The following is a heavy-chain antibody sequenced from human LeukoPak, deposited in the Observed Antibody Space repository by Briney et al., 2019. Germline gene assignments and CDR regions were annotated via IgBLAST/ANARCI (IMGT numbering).Heavy chain of an antibody. Sequence: GGSLRLPCAASGFTFSNYDMSWVRQAPGKGLEWVSDISSSGGSTYSAHSLNGRFIIPLDNSNHTLYLQMNSLRAEDTAVYYCPNCPFLRVLVIIVSHMDVWRKGTTVPVPS. CDR3: PNCPFLRVLVIIVSHMDV. D-gene: IGHD3-3*01. V-gene: IGHV3-23*01. J-gene: IGHJ6*03. CDR2: ISSSGGST. CDR1: GFTFSNYD.